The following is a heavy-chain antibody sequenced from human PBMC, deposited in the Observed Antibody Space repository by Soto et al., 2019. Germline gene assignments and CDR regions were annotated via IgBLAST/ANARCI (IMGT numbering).Heavy chain of an antibody. V-gene: IGHV3-21*01. CDR2: ISSSSSYI. CDR1: GFTFSSYS. Sequence: EVQLVESGGGLVKPGGSLRLSCAASGFTFSSYSMNWVRQAPGKGLEWVSSISSSSSYIYYADSVKGRVTISRDNAKNSLYLQMNSLRAEDTAVYYCARVPYDSSAEFDYWGQGTLVTVSS. CDR3: ARVPYDSSAEFDY. D-gene: IGHD3-22*01. J-gene: IGHJ4*02.